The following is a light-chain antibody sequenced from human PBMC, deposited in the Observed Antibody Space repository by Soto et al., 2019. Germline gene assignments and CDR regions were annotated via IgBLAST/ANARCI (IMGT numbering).Light chain of an antibody. CDR3: QSYDRTVGVYVV. J-gene: IGLJ2*01. CDR1: RSNLGAGHD. V-gene: IGLV1-40*01. CDR2: GNT. Sequence: QSVLTQPPSVSGAPGQRVTISCTGSRSNLGAGHDVHWYQQLPGAAPKLLIYGNTKRPSGVPERFSGSKSGTSASLAITGLQTEDEADYSCQSYDRTVGVYVVFGGGTKLTVL.